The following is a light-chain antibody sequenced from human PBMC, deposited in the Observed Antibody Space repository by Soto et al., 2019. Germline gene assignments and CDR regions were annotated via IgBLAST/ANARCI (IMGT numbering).Light chain of an antibody. Sequence: QSVLTQPPSVSGAPGQRVTISCTGSSSNIGAGYDVHWYQQLPGTAPKLLIYGNSNRPSGVPDRFSGSKSGTSASLAITGLQAEDEADYYCQPYDSSLRGSGVFGGGTKLTVL. V-gene: IGLV1-40*01. CDR2: GNS. CDR3: QPYDSSLRGSGV. CDR1: SSNIGAGYD. J-gene: IGLJ2*01.